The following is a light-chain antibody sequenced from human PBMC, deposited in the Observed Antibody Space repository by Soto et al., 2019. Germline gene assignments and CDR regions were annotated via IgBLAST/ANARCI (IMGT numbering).Light chain of an antibody. CDR3: QQYDNFPLT. V-gene: IGKV1-33*01. CDR1: QDISNF. J-gene: IGKJ4*01. Sequence: DIQMTQSPSSLAASVGDRVTITCQASQDISNFLYWYQQKPGKAPKLLIFDASNLERGVPSRFSGSGFGTDFTFSISSLQPEDAAAYYCQQYDNFPLTFCGGTKVEIK. CDR2: DAS.